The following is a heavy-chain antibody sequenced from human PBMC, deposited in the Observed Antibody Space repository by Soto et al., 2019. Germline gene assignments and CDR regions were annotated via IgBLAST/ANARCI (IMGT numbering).Heavy chain of an antibody. CDR1: GGSISSYY. J-gene: IGHJ5*02. Sequence: QVQLQESGPGLVKPSETLSLTCTVSGGSISSYYWSWIRQPPGKGLEWIGYIYYSGSTNYNPSLKSRVTISVDTSKNQFSLKLSSVTAADTAVYYCARHRGGYDPADWFDPWGQGTLVTVSS. D-gene: IGHD5-12*01. CDR2: IYYSGST. V-gene: IGHV4-59*08. CDR3: ARHRGGYDPADWFDP.